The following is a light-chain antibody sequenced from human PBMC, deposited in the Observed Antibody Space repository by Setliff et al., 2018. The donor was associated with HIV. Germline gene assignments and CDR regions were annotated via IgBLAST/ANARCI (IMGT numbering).Light chain of an antibody. CDR1: NGDIGAYNY. CDR3: ASYTSSSTYV. CDR2: EVT. V-gene: IGLV2-14*01. Sequence: LTQPASVSGSPGQSMTISCTGTNGDIGAYNYVSWYQQHPGKAPQLLIYEVTNRPSGVSSRFSGSKSGDTASLTISGLQTEDEADYYCASYTSSSTYVFGTGTKVTVL. J-gene: IGLJ1*01.